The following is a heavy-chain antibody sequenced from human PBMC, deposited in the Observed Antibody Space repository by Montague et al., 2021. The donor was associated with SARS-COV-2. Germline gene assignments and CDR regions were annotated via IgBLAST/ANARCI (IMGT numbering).Heavy chain of an antibody. CDR2: INHSGSA. D-gene: IGHD2-2*02. V-gene: IGHV4-34*01. Sequence: SETLSLTCAVYGGSFSGYYWNWIRQPPGKVLEWIGEINHSGSAKYNPSLKRRVTISVDTSKNQFSLRLNSVTAADTAVYYCSRLGEGVVPSPILGVGTYYSYFYMDVWGKGATVTVSS. J-gene: IGHJ6*03. CDR1: GGSFSGYY. CDR3: SRLGEGVVPSPILGVGTYYSYFYMDV.